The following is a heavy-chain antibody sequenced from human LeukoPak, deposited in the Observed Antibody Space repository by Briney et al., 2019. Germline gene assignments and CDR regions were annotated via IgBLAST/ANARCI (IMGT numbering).Heavy chain of an antibody. V-gene: IGHV1-2*02. J-gene: IGHJ6*03. CDR3: ARSSPPTYYHFYYYMDV. Sequence: ASVKASCKASGYTFTGYYMHWVRQAPGQGLEWMGWINPNSGGAKYAQNLQGRVIMTTDTSISTAYMELTSLRSDDTAVYYCARSSPPTYYHFYYYMDVWGKGSTVTVSS. CDR2: INPNSGGA. D-gene: IGHD6-13*01. CDR1: GYTFTGYY.